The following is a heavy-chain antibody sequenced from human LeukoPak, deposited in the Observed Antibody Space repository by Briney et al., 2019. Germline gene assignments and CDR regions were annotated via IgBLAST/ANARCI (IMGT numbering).Heavy chain of an antibody. CDR2: ISSSGSTI. CDR3: ARVYSSGWSY. J-gene: IGHJ4*02. Sequence: PGGSLRLSCAASGFIFSAYEMNWVRQAPGKGLECVSYISSSGSTIYYADSVKGRFTISRDNAKKSLYLQMNSLRAEDTAVYYCARVYSSGWSYWGQGTLVTVSS. V-gene: IGHV3-48*03. D-gene: IGHD6-19*01. CDR1: GFIFSAYE.